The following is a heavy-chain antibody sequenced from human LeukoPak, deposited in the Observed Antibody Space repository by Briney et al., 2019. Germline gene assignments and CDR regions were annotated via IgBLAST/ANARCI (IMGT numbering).Heavy chain of an antibody. Sequence: ASVKVSCKASGYTFTSYGISWVRQAPGQGLEWMGWISAYNGNTNYAQKLQGRVTMTTDTSTSTAYMELRSLRSDDTAVYYCTRDWAIVVVPSYWGQGTLVTVSS. CDR3: TRDWAIVVVPSY. CDR1: GYTFTSYG. CDR2: ISAYNGNT. V-gene: IGHV1-18*01. D-gene: IGHD3-22*01. J-gene: IGHJ4*02.